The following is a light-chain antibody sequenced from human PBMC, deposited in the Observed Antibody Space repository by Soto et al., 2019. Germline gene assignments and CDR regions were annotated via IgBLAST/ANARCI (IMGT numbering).Light chain of an antibody. J-gene: IGKJ1*01. V-gene: IGKV3-20*01. Sequence: EIVLTQSPGTLSLSPGERATLSCRASQSVSSSYLAWYQQKPGQAPRLLIYGASSRATGIPARFSGSGSGTDFTLTISRLEPEDFALYYCQQYGSSPRTFGQGTKVEIK. CDR1: QSVSSSY. CDR3: QQYGSSPRT. CDR2: GAS.